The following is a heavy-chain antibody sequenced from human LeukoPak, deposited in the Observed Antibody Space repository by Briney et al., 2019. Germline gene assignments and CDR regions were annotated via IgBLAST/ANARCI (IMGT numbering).Heavy chain of an antibody. Sequence: GGSLRLSCAASGFTFSSYWMSWVRQAPGKGLEWVSAISGSGGSTYYADSVKGRFTISRDNSKNTLYLQMNSLRAEDTAVYYCAKDHGYGSGSYPSGLFDPWGQGTLVTVSS. V-gene: IGHV3-23*01. CDR1: GFTFSSYW. D-gene: IGHD3-10*01. CDR3: AKDHGYGSGSYPSGLFDP. J-gene: IGHJ5*02. CDR2: ISGSGGST.